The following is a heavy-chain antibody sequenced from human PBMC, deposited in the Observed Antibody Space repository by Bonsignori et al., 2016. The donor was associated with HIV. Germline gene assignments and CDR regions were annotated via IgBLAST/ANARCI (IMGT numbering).Heavy chain of an antibody. J-gene: IGHJ4*02. CDR1: GGSISSGNYY. D-gene: IGHD6-13*01. CDR3: AREAQAAAATDH. CDR2: VYYSGTT. Sequence: SETLSLTCTVSGGSISSGNYYWTWIRQPPERAWSGLGTVYYSGTTYYSGTSYYNPSLKSRVTISLDRSKNLFSLNLTSVTAADTAVYYCAREAQAAAATDHWGQGALVTVSS. V-gene: IGHV4-30-4*08.